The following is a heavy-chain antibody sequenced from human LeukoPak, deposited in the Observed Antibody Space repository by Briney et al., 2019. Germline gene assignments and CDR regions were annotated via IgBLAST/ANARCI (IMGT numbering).Heavy chain of an antibody. D-gene: IGHD6-19*01. J-gene: IGHJ4*02. CDR2: IYYTGST. CDR3: AREEVTSAWFPFDF. Sequence: SETLSLTCTVSGVAVSSGNYYWSWIRQPPGKGLEWIGHIYYTGSTSYNPSLMSRVTMSVDAPKSQLSLKVRSVTAADTAVYYCAREEVTSAWFPFDFWGRGALVTVSS. V-gene: IGHV4-61*01. CDR1: GVAVSSGNYY.